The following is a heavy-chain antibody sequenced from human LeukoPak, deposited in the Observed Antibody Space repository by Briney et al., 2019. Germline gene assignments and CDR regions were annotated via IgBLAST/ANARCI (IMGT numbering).Heavy chain of an antibody. CDR2: INTDGSTT. Sequence: GGSLRLSCAASGFTFSNYWMHWVRQAPGKGLVWVSRINTDGSTTGYADSVKGRFTISRDNARNTLYLQMNSLRAEDTAVYYYTRGGVDYWGQGTLVTVSS. CDR3: TRGGVDY. V-gene: IGHV3-74*01. CDR1: GFTFSNYW. D-gene: IGHD6-25*01. J-gene: IGHJ4*02.